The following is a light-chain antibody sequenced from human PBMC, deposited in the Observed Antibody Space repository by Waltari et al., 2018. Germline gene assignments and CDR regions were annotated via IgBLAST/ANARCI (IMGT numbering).Light chain of an antibody. CDR1: SSDVGGYNY. V-gene: IGLV2-14*01. J-gene: IGLJ2*01. CDR2: DVS. CDR3: SSYTSSSAVV. Sequence: QSALTQPASVSGSPGQSITISCTGTSSDVGGYNYVSSYQQHPGKAPKLMIYDVSNRPSGVANRFCGYKSGNTAALTISGLQAEDEADYYCSSYTSSSAVVFGGGTKLTVL.